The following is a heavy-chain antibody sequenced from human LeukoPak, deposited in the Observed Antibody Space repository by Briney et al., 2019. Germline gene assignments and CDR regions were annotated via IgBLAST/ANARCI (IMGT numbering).Heavy chain of an antibody. CDR2: ISYDGSNK. CDR3: ARDAHRYYYYDSSGYYWSPFDY. V-gene: IGHV3-30*03. CDR1: GFTFSSYG. D-gene: IGHD3-22*01. Sequence: GRSLRLSCAASGFTFSSYGMHWVRQAPGKGLEWVAVISYDGSNKYYADSVKGRFTISRDNSKNTLYLQMNSLRAEDTAVYYCARDAHRYYYYDSSGYYWSPFDYWGQGTLVTVSS. J-gene: IGHJ4*02.